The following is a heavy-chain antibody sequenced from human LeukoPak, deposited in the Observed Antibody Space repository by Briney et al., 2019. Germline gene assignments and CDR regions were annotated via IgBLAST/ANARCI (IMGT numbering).Heavy chain of an antibody. V-gene: IGHV1-2*02. Sequence: ASVKVPCKASGYTFTGYYMHWVRQAPGQGLEWMGWINPNSGGTNYAQKFQGRVTMTRDASMSTAYMELTRLTSDDTAVYYCVREGEGPLSKDFDYWGQGTLVTVSS. CDR3: VREGEGPLSKDFDY. D-gene: IGHD2/OR15-2a*01. CDR1: GYTFTGYY. CDR2: INPNSGGT. J-gene: IGHJ4*02.